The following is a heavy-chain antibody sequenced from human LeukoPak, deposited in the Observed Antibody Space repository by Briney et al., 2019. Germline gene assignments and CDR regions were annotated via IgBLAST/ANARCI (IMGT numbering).Heavy chain of an antibody. Sequence: SETLSLTCAVYGGSFSGYYWSWIRQPPGKGLEWIGEINHSGSTNYNPSLKSRVTISVDTSKNQFSLKLSSVTAADTAVYYCARGYSSSSEGRYYYYYMDVWGKGTTVTVSS. CDR2: INHSGST. J-gene: IGHJ6*03. CDR1: GGSFSGYY. V-gene: IGHV4-34*01. D-gene: IGHD6-6*01. CDR3: ARGYSSSSEGRYYYYYMDV.